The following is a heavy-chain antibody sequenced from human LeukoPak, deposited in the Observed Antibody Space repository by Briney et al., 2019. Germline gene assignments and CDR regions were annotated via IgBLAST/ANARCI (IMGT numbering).Heavy chain of an antibody. V-gene: IGHV6-1*01. CDR3: ARRFVGGGWHAS. CDR2: AYYRSKWSI. J-gene: IGHJ5*02. CDR1: GDSVSSTSAA. Sequence: SQTLSLTCAISGDSVSSTSAAWNWLRQSPSRGLEWLGRAYYRSKWSIEYAPSVESRITINPDASKNQFSLQLVSVTPEDTVMYYCARRFVGGGWHASWGQGTLVTVSS. D-gene: IGHD6-19*01.